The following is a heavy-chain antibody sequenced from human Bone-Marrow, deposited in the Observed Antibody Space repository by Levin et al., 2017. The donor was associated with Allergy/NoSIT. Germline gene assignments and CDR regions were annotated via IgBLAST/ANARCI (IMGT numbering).Heavy chain of an antibody. CDR1: GGSISSYY. V-gene: IGHV4-59*01. J-gene: IGHJ6*02. CDR3: ARDHYYDSSGYYSLSDYYGMDV. CDR2: IYYSGST. D-gene: IGHD3-22*01. Sequence: SETLSLTCTVSGGSISSYYWSWIRQPPGKGLEWIGYIYYSGSTNYNPSLKSRVTISVDTSKNQFSLKLSSVTAADTAVYYCARDHYYDSSGYYSLSDYYGMDVWGQGTTVTVSS.